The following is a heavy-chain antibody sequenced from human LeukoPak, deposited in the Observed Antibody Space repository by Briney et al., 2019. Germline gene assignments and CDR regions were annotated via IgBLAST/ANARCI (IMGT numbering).Heavy chain of an antibody. V-gene: IGHV1-2*02. D-gene: IGHD3-3*01. CDR3: ARDRGSSPRFFDP. CDR1: GYTLTDYY. CDR2: LNPNSGGT. J-gene: IGHJ5*02. Sequence: ASVKVSCKASGYTLTDYYMHWVRQAPGQGLEWMGWLNPNSGGTNYAQKFQGRVTMTRDASISTAYMELSRLRPDDTAVYYCARDRGSSPRFFDPWGQGTLVTVSS.